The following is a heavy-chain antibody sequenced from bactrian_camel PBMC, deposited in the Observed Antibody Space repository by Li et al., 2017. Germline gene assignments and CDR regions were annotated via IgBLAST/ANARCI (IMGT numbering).Heavy chain of an antibody. CDR2: IASDGSST. CDR1: GDYYSRYC. D-gene: IGHD3*01. J-gene: IGHJ4*01. Sequence: HVQLVESGGGSVQAGESLRLSCVASGDYYSRYCMGWFRQPPGKARERVADIASDGSSTYYADSVKGRFTISRNNDMNMIYLQMNSLKTDDTAVYYCAACVIGIYNYKYWGQGTQVTVS. V-gene: IGHV3S1*01. CDR3: AACVIGIYNYKY.